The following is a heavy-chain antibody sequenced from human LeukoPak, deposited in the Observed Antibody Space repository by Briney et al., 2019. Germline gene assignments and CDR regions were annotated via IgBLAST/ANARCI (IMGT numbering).Heavy chain of an antibody. J-gene: IGHJ6*02. CDR3: ARDRPPGVVVTALLMDYYYGMDV. V-gene: IGHV1-18*01. Sequence: ASVKVSCKASGYTFTSYGISWVRQAPGQGLEWMGWISAYNGNTNYAQKLQGGVTMTTDTSTSTAYMELRSLRSDDTAVYYCARDRPPGVVVTALLMDYYYGMDVWGQGTTVTVSS. CDR2: ISAYNGNT. D-gene: IGHD2-21*02. CDR1: GYTFTSYG.